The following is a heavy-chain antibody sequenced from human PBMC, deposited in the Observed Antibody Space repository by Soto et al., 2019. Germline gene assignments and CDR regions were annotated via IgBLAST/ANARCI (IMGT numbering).Heavy chain of an antibody. J-gene: IGHJ4*02. CDR2: ISYYGTNE. Sequence: PGGSLRLSCESSGFTFSGYGMHWVRQAPGKGLEWVAVISYYGTNEYYEDSVKGRFTISRDNSKNTLYLQMNSLRIEDTAVYFCAKEDTSGRYTLDYSGQGSQVTVSS. CDR3: AKEDTSGRYTLDY. D-gene: IGHD1-26*01. V-gene: IGHV3-30*18. CDR1: GFTFSGYG.